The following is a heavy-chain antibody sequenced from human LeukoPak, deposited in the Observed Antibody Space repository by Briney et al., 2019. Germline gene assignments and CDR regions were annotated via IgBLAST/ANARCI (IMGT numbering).Heavy chain of an antibody. CDR2: TSSSSSYI. D-gene: IGHD6-19*01. V-gene: IGHV3-21*01. Sequence: GGSLRLSCAASGFTFSSYSMNWVRQAPGKGLEWVSSTSSSSSYIYYADSVKGRFTISRDNAKNSLYLQMNSLRAEDTAVYYCARDSIAVAGTDYWGQGTLVTVSS. CDR1: GFTFSSYS. J-gene: IGHJ4*02. CDR3: ARDSIAVAGTDY.